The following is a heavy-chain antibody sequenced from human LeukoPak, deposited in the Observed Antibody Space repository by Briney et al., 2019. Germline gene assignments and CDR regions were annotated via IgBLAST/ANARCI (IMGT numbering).Heavy chain of an antibody. J-gene: IGHJ4*02. V-gene: IGHV3-23*01. CDR1: GFTVSSSY. Sequence: GGSLRLSCAASGFTVSSSYMSWVRQAPGKGLEWVSAIGGSGGSTYYADSVKGRFTISRDNSKNTLYLQMISLRAEDTAVYYCAKDPRSGWYREMFDYWGQGTLVTVSS. D-gene: IGHD6-19*01. CDR2: IGGSGGST. CDR3: AKDPRSGWYREMFDY.